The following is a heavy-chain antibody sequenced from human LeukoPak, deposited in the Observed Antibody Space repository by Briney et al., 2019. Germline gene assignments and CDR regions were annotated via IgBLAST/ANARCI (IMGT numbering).Heavy chain of an antibody. CDR3: AREGSYGVSSTYYFDY. Sequence: PGGSLRLSCAASGFTFSDFYMSWIRQAPGKGLEWISYISSSGTTIYYADSMKGRLIISRDNAKNSLYLQMNSLRAEDTALYYCAREGSYGVSSTYYFDYWGQGTLVTVSS. J-gene: IGHJ4*02. V-gene: IGHV3-11*01. CDR1: GFTFSDFY. D-gene: IGHD2/OR15-2a*01. CDR2: ISSSGTTI.